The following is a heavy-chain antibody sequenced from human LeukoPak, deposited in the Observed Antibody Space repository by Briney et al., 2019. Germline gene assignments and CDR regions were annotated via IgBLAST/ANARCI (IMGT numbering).Heavy chain of an antibody. Sequence: ASVKVSCKASGYTFTSYAISWVRQAPGQGLEWMGGIIPIFGTANYAQKFQGRVTITTDESTSTAYMELSSLRSEDTAVYYCARALGSYWGFDYWGQGTLVTVSS. J-gene: IGHJ4*02. CDR1: GYTFTSYA. D-gene: IGHD1-26*01. CDR2: IIPIFGTA. CDR3: ARALGSYWGFDY. V-gene: IGHV1-69*05.